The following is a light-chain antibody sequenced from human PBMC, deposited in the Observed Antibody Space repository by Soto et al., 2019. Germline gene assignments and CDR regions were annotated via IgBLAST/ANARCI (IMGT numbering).Light chain of an antibody. CDR2: KAS. CDR3: QQYNSYSRA. Sequence: DIQMTQSPSTLSASVGDRVTITCRASQSIGSWLAWYQQKPGKAPKLLIYKASRLGSGVPSRFSGSGSGTEFTLTISSLQPDDFAIYYCQQYNSYSRAFGQGTKVEIK. J-gene: IGKJ1*01. CDR1: QSIGSW. V-gene: IGKV1-5*03.